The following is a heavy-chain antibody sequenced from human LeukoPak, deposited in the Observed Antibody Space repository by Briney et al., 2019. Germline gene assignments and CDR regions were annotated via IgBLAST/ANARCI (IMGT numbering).Heavy chain of an antibody. Sequence: PGGSLRLSCAASGFTFSSYWMSWFRQAPGKGLEWVANIKQDGSEKYYVDSVKGRFTISRDNAKSSLYLQMNSLRAEDTAVYYCARDSERRRITIFGVAQPYFDYWGQGTLVTVSS. CDR3: ARDSERRRITIFGVAQPYFDY. CDR2: IKQDGSEK. V-gene: IGHV3-7*01. J-gene: IGHJ4*02. D-gene: IGHD3-3*01. CDR1: GFTFSSYW.